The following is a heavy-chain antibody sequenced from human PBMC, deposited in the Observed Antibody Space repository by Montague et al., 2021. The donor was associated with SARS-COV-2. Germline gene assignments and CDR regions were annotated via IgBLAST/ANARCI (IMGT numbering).Heavy chain of an antibody. CDR2: IYDTRNI. D-gene: IGHD5-18*01. Sequence: SETLSLTCTVSGGSISGYYWSWIRQPPGKGPEWIGNIYDTRNINYNPSLKSRVTISEDTSKNQFSLRLTSVTAADTAVYYCARDFRLQLWQTNYYFGLWGRGTLVSVSS. J-gene: IGHJ2*01. CDR3: ARDFRLQLWQTNYYFGL. CDR1: GGSISGYY. V-gene: IGHV4-59*01.